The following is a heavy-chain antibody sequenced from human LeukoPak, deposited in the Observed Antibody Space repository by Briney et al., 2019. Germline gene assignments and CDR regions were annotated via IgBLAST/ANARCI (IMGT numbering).Heavy chain of an antibody. CDR2: IISKAYGGTT. V-gene: IGHV3-49*03. D-gene: IGHD3-22*01. CDR1: VFTFGDYA. CDR3: TRESNYYDSSGHHKHLEY. J-gene: IGHJ4*02. Sequence: SLRLSCTAPVFTFGDYAMSWFRQAPGERLEWVGFIISKAYGGTTEYAASVKGRFTISRDDSKSIAYLQMNSLKTEDTAVYYCTRESNYYDSSGHHKHLEYWGQGTLVTVSS.